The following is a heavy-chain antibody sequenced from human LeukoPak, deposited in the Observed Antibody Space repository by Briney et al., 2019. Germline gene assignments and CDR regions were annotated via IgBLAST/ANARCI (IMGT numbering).Heavy chain of an antibody. D-gene: IGHD3-16*01. CDR3: AKDSYDYVWGSNFDY. V-gene: IGHV3-48*01. CDR2: TSSRSNTR. J-gene: IGHJ4*02. Sequence: GRSQRLSCAASGFTFSSYSINWVRQAPGKGLEWVSYTSSRSNTRYYADSVKGRFTISRDNAKNSLDLQMNSLRAEDTAVYYCAKDSYDYVWGSNFDYWGQGTLVTVSS. CDR1: GFTFSSYS.